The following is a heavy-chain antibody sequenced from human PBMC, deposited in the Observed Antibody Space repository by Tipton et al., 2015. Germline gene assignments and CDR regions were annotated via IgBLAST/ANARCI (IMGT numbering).Heavy chain of an antibody. D-gene: IGHD5-12*01. V-gene: IGHV3-23*01. J-gene: IGHJ5*01. CDR2: ITGGGDVT. CDR1: GFTFGTYE. Sequence: SLRLSCAASGFTFGTYEMNWVRQAPGKGLEWVSAITGGGDVTYYADSVRGRFTISRDNSQNTVYLQMDSLRAEDTAIYYCAKPPGYILDSWGQGTLVTVSS. CDR3: AKPPGYILDS.